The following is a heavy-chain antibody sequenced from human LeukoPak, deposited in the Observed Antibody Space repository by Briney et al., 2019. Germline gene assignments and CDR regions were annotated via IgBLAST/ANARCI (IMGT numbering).Heavy chain of an antibody. D-gene: IGHD1-26*01. CDR1: GYTFTSYY. J-gene: IGHJ6*02. CDR2: INPSGGST. CDR3: ARAPTSGSYYYYGMDV. Sequence: GASVKVSCKASGYTFTSYYMHWVRQAPGQGLEWMGIINPSGGSTSYAQKFQGRVTITRDTSASTAYMELSSLRSEDTAVYYCARAPTSGSYYYYGMDVWGQGTTVTVSS. V-gene: IGHV1-46*01.